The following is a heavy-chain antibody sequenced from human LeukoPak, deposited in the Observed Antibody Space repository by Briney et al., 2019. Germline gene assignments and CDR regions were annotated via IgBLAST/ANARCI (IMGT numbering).Heavy chain of an antibody. V-gene: IGHV3-30*04. CDR2: ISYDGSNK. CDR1: GFTFSSYA. Sequence: PGGSLRLSCAASGFTFSSYAMHWVRQAPGKGLEWVAVISYDGSNKYYADSVKGRFTISRDNSKNTLYLQMNSLRAEDTAVYYCARASTQPGYYESDYHYMDVWGKGTTVTVSS. CDR3: ARASTQPGYYESDYHYMDV. D-gene: IGHD3-22*01. J-gene: IGHJ6*03.